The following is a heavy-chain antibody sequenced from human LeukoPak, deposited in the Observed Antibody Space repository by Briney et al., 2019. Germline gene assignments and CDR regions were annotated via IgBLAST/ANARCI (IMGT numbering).Heavy chain of an antibody. CDR1: GYTFTGYY. V-gene: IGHV1-2*02. Sequence: GASVKVSCKASGYTFTGYYMHWVRQAPGQGLKWMGWINPNSGGTNYAQKFQGRVTMTRDTSISTAYMELSRLRSDDTAVYYCARDRGEIGDYFDYWGQGTLVTVSS. D-gene: IGHD2-21*01. J-gene: IGHJ4*02. CDR2: INPNSGGT. CDR3: ARDRGEIGDYFDY.